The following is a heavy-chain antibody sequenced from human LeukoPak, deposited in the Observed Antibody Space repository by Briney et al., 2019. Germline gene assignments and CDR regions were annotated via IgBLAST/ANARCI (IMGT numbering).Heavy chain of an antibody. V-gene: IGHV4-59*11. CDR3: ARDGGDPYNAADY. CDR1: GGSITSHY. D-gene: IGHD5-24*01. CDR2: IYYSGST. J-gene: IGHJ4*02. Sequence: SETLSLTSTVSGGSITSHYWSWIRQPPGKGLEWIGYIYYSGSTNYNPSLKSRVTMSVDTSKNQFSLKLSSVTAADTAVYYCARDGGDPYNAADYWGQGTLVTVSS.